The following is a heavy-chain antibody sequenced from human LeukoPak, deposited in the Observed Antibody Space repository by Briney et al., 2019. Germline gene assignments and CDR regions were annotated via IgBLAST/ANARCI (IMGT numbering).Heavy chain of an antibody. D-gene: IGHD3-10*01. CDR3: ARGTITMVRGVIIKYYYYYMDV. J-gene: IGHJ6*03. Sequence: SETLSLTCAVYGGSSSGYYWSWIRQPPGKGLEWIGEINHSGSTNYNPSLKSRVTISVDTSKSQFSLKLSSVTAADTAVYYCARGTITMVRGVIIKYYYYYMDVWGKGTTVTVSS. CDR2: INHSGST. CDR1: GGSSSGYY. V-gene: IGHV4-34*01.